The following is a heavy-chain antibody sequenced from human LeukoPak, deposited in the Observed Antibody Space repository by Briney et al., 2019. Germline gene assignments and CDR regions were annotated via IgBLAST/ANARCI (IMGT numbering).Heavy chain of an antibody. D-gene: IGHD2-2*01. CDR2: IIPIFGTA. J-gene: IGHJ1*01. V-gene: IGHV1-69*06. Sequence: ASVKVSCKASGGTFSSYAISWVRQAPGQGLEWMGGIIPIFGTANYAQKFQGRVTMTEDTSTDTAYMELSSLRSEDTAVYYCATASRYCSNTSCYVEAEYFQHWGQGTLVTVSS. CDR3: ATASRYCSNTSCYVEAEYFQH. CDR1: GGTFSSYA.